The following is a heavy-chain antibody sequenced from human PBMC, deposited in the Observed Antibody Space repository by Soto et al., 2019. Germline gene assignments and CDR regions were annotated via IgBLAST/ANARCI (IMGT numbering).Heavy chain of an antibody. Sequence: XGSLRISVAASGFTFSSYSMGWVRQAPGKGLEWVSAISGSGGSTYYADSVKGRFTISRDNSKNTLYLQMNRLRAEDTAVYYCASIAVAGTNAEYFQNWGQGTLVTVSS. D-gene: IGHD6-19*01. CDR1: GFTFSSYS. J-gene: IGHJ1*01. CDR3: ASIAVAGTNAEYFQN. V-gene: IGHV3-23*01. CDR2: ISGSGGST.